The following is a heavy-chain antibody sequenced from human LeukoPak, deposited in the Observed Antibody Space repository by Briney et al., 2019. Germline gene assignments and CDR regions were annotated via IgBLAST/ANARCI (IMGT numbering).Heavy chain of an antibody. CDR2: IYSSGTT. V-gene: IGHV4-4*07. D-gene: IGHD1-26*01. Sequence: SETLSLTCTVSGGSISSYYWSWIRQPAAKGLEWIGRIYSSGTTTYNPSFKSRVTMSLDTSNNQLSLKLTSVTAADTAVYYCAREGYSETFFNWFDPWGQGTLVTVSS. CDR3: AREGYSETFFNWFDP. J-gene: IGHJ5*02. CDR1: GGSISSYY.